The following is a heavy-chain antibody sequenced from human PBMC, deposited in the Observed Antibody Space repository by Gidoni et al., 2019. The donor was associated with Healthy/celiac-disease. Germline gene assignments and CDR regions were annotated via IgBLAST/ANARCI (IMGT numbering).Heavy chain of an antibody. CDR2: IYYSGST. CDR1: GGSISSSSYY. J-gene: IGHJ4*02. Sequence: QLQLQESGPGLVKPSETLSLTCTVPGGSISSSSYYWGWIRRPPGKELEWIGSIYYSGSTYYNPSLKSRVTISVDTSKNQFSLKLSSVTAADTAVYYCAREAWRGYFDYWGQGTLVTVSS. CDR3: AREAWRGYFDY. V-gene: IGHV4-39*07.